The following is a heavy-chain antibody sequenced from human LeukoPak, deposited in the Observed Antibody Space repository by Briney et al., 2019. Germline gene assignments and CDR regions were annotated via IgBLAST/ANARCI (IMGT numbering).Heavy chain of an antibody. V-gene: IGHV4-59*01. CDR3: ARAVAAAATVFDY. J-gene: IGHJ4*02. CDR2: IYYSGST. Sequence: SETLSLTCTVSGGSISSYYWSWIRQPPGKGREWSGYIYYSGSTNYNPSRKSRVTISVDTSKNQFSLKLSSVTAADTAVYYCARAVAAAATVFDYWGQGTLVPVSS. D-gene: IGHD6-13*01. CDR1: GGSISSYY.